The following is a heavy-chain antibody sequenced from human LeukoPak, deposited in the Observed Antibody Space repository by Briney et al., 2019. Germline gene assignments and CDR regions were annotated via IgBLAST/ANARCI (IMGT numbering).Heavy chain of an antibody. CDR1: GFTFSSYG. Sequence: GGSLRLSCAASGFTFSSYGMNWVRQAPGKGLEWVSAISGSGGSTYYADSVKGRFTISRDNSKNTLYLQMNSLRAEDTAVYYCAKDQKYYYDSSGYYPDAFDIWGQGTMVTVSS. J-gene: IGHJ3*02. CDR3: AKDQKYYYDSSGYYPDAFDI. D-gene: IGHD3-22*01. V-gene: IGHV3-23*01. CDR2: ISGSGGST.